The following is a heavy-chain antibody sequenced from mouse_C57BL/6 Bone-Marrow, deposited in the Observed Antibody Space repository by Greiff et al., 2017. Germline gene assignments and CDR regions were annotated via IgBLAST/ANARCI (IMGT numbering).Heavy chain of an antibody. Sequence: VQLQQSGAELARPGASVKLSCKASGYTFTSYGISWVKQRTGQGLEWIGEIYPRSGTTYYNEKFKGKATLTADKSSSTAYMELRSLTSEDSAVYFCAREMITQYYFDYWGQGTTLTVSS. CDR1: GYTFTSYG. V-gene: IGHV1-81*01. CDR3: AREMITQYYFDY. J-gene: IGHJ2*01. CDR2: IYPRSGTT. D-gene: IGHD2-4*01.